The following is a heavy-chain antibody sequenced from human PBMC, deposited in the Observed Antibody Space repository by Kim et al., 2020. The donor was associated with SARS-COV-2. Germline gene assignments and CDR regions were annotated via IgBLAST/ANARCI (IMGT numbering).Heavy chain of an antibody. CDR2: XSYDGXNK. V-gene: IGHV3-30*01. Sequence: GGSLRLSCAASGFTFSSYAMHWVRQAPGKGLXWVAVXSYDGXNKYYVDSVKGRXXMSRXXSKNXVDLXXNSLXXGDTXVYYXXRAGXXIVGXTYYXXYWGXXTLXXVS. J-gene: IGHJ4*01. D-gene: IGHD1-26*01. CDR1: GFTFSSYA. CDR3: XRAGXXIVGXTYYXXY.